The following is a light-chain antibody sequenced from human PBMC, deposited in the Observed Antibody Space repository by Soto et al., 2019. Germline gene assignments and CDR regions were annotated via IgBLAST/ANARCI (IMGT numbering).Light chain of an antibody. J-gene: IGKJ5*01. CDR2: GAS. CDR3: QLSQQRSDWPPIT. V-gene: IGKV3D-15*01. Sequence: EIVMTQSPATLSVSPGERATLSCRASESVSSNLAWYQQKPGQAPRLLIFGASKRATGIPARFSGSGSGTDFTLTISSLEPEDFAVYYCQLSQQRSDWPPITFGQGTRLEIK. CDR1: ESVSSN.